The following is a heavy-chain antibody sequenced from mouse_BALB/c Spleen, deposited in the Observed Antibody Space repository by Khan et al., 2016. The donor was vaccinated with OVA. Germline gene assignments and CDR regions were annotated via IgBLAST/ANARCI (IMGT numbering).Heavy chain of an antibody. Sequence: QVQLQQSGAELARPGASVKMSCKASGYTFTSYTIHWIKKRPGQGLEWIGYINPSNDYTNYNQKFKDKATLTTDKSSNTAYLRLSSLTSDDSAVYNCVRDGAYHRTDGWFAYWGQGTLVTVSA. CDR1: GYTFTSYT. CDR3: VRDGAYHRTDGWFAY. V-gene: IGHV1-4*01. J-gene: IGHJ3*01. D-gene: IGHD2-14*01. CDR2: INPSNDYT.